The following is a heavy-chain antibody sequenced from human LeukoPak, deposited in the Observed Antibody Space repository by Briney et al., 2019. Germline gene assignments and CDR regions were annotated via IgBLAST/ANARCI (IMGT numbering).Heavy chain of an antibody. Sequence: PSETLSLTCTVSGGSISSYYWSWIRQPPGKGLEWIGYIYYSGSTNYNPSLKSRVTISVDTSKNQFSLKLSSVTAAGTAVYYCARGVTVTDAFDIWGQGTMVTVSS. CDR2: IYYSGST. J-gene: IGHJ3*02. D-gene: IGHD4-4*01. V-gene: IGHV4-59*01. CDR3: ARGVTVTDAFDI. CDR1: GGSISSYY.